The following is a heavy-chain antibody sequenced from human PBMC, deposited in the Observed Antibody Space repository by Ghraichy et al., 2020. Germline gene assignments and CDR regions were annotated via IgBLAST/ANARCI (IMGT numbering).Heavy chain of an antibody. Sequence: SETLSLTCTVSGGSISSSSYYWGWIRQPPGKGLEWIGSIYYSGSTYYNPSLKSRVTISVDTSKNQFSLKLSSVTAADTAVYYCARQEGGIAAAGTMVLGYFQHWGQGTLVTVSS. V-gene: IGHV4-39*01. CDR3: ARQEGGIAAAGTMVLGYFQH. CDR1: GGSISSSSYY. D-gene: IGHD6-13*01. J-gene: IGHJ1*01. CDR2: IYYSGST.